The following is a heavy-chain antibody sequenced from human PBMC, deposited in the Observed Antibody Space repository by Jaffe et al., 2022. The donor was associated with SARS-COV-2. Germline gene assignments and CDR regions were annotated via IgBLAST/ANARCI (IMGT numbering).Heavy chain of an antibody. CDR1: GFTFSDFT. D-gene: IGHD3-3*01. CDR2: IDRSGGM. CDR3: ARDYDYAFDI. J-gene: IGHJ3*02. V-gene: IGHV3-48*02. Sequence: EVQLVESGGGLVQPGGSLRLSCATSGFTFSDFTMNWVRQAPRKGLEWVSYIDRSGGMYFADSVKGRFTISRDNAKNSLYLQMNSLRDEDTAIYYCARDYDYAFDIWGQGTMVTVSS.